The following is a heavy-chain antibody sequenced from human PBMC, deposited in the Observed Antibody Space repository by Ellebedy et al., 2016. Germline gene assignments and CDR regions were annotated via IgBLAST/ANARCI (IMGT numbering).Heavy chain of an antibody. D-gene: IGHD5-18*01. J-gene: IGHJ4*02. CDR2: IKSKTDGGAA. Sequence: GESLKISCAASGFTFSNAWMNWVRQAPGKGLEWVGRIKSKTDGGAADYAAPVKGRFTISRDDSKSTLYLQMNSLKTEDTAVYLCTTVYGYSYDSVWGQGTLVAVSS. CDR1: GFTFSNAW. CDR3: TTVYGYSYDSV. V-gene: IGHV3-15*01.